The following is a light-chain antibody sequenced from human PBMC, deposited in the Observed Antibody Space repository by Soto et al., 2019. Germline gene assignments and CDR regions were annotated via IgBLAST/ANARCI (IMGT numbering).Light chain of an antibody. V-gene: IGLV7-43*01. Sequence: QTVVTQEPSLTVSPGGTVTLTCASSAGAVTSAYYTNWLQQKPGQAPRALIYSTSEKHSWTPARFSGSLLGGKAALTLSAAKPADEADYYCLLYYGGAQVLFGGGTKLTVL. CDR1: AGAVTSAYY. J-gene: IGLJ2*01. CDR3: LLYYGGAQVL. CDR2: STS.